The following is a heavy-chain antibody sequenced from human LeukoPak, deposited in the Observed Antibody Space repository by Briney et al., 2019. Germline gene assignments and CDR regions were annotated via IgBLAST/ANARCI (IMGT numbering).Heavy chain of an antibody. CDR2: ISGYNGNT. Sequence: ASVKVSCKASGYTFTSYGISWVRQAPGQGLEWVGWISGYNGNTDYAQKLQGRVTMTTDTSTSTAYMELRSLRSDDTAVYYCAREANYYETSGYSAYYYYYMDVWGKGTTVTVSS. V-gene: IGHV1-18*01. J-gene: IGHJ6*03. D-gene: IGHD3-22*01. CDR3: AREANYYETSGYSAYYYYYMDV. CDR1: GYTFTSYG.